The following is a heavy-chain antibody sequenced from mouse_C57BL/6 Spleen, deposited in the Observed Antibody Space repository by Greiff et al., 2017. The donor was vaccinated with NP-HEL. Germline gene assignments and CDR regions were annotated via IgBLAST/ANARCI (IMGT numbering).Heavy chain of an antibody. CDR1: GYTFTSYW. CDR3: AKRAARVAWYWYFGG. Sequence: QVQLQQSGAELVMPGASVKLSCKASGYTFTSYWMHWVKQRPGQGLEWIGEIDPSDSYTNYNQTFKGKSTLTVDKSSSTAYMQLSSLTSEDSAVDNCAKRAARVAWYWYFGGWGTATTVTVA. V-gene: IGHV1-69*01. D-gene: IGHD1-1*01. J-gene: IGHJ1*03. CDR2: IDPSDSYT.